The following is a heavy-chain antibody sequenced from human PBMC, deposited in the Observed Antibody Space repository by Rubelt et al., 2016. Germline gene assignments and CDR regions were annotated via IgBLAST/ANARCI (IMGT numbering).Heavy chain of an antibody. CDR2: IIPIFGTA. Sequence: QVQLVQSGAEVKKPGSSVKVSCKASGGTFSSYAISWVRQAPGQGLEWMGGIIPIFGTANSAKRFRGSVTVTGDKATRTAEMERSSLRAEETAVYYCARWYNWNDKWFDPWGQGTLVTVSS. CDR3: ARWYNWNDKWFDP. V-gene: IGHV1-69*06. D-gene: IGHD1-1*01. J-gene: IGHJ5*02. CDR1: GGTFSSYA.